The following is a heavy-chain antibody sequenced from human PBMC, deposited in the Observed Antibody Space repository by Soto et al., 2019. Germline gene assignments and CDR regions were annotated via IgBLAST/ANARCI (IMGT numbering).Heavy chain of an antibody. V-gene: IGHV3-21*01. CDR1: GFTFSSYS. CDR2: ITSSSSYI. J-gene: IGHJ6*02. D-gene: IGHD6-19*01. Sequence: GGSLRLSCAASGFTFSSYSMNWVRQTPGKGLEWVSSITSSSSYIYYADSVKGRFTISRDNAKNSLYLQMNSLRAEDTAVYYCASEQWAGGMDVWGQGTTVSVSS. CDR3: ASEQWAGGMDV.